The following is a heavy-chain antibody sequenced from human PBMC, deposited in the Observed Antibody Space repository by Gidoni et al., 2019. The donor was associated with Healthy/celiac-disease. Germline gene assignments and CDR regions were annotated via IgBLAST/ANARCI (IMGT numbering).Heavy chain of an antibody. CDR2: ISGSGGST. V-gene: IGHV3-23*01. D-gene: IGHD3-22*01. Sequence: EVQLLESGGGLVQPGGSLRPSCAASGFTFSSYAMSWVRQAPGKGLEWVSSISGSGGSTYYADSVKGRFTISRDNSKNTLYLQMNSLRAEDTAVYYCAKDFYYYDSSGYYCWGQGTLVTVSS. CDR1: GFTFSSYA. J-gene: IGHJ4*02. CDR3: AKDFYYYDSSGYYC.